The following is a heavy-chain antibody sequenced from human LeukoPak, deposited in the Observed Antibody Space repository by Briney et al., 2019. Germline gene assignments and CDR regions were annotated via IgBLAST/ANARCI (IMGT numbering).Heavy chain of an antibody. Sequence: GGSLRLSCAASGFTASSNYMNWVRQAPGKGLEWVSLIYSGGSTKYADSVKGRFTISRDNSKNTLFLQIDSLRAEDTAVYYCARAQGGSSIAARYAFDIWGQGTMVTVSS. J-gene: IGHJ3*02. CDR2: IYSGGST. V-gene: IGHV3-53*01. CDR3: ARAQGGSSIAARYAFDI. CDR1: GFTASSNY. D-gene: IGHD6-6*01.